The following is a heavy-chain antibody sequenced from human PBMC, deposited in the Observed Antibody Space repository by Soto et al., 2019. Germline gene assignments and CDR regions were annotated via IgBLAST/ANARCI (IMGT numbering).Heavy chain of an antibody. V-gene: IGHV3-30*03. Sequence: GGSLRLSCTSSTISINVHGIQWVRQAPAKGLEWVAFISNDGRVQYYADSVKGRFTISRDYSKNTVDPQMNSLRNEETAVYYCARDIWSGDYKWFDSWGPGTLVTVSS. D-gene: IGHD3-3*01. CDR1: TISINVHG. CDR3: ARDIWSGDYKWFDS. J-gene: IGHJ5*01. CDR2: ISNDGRVQ.